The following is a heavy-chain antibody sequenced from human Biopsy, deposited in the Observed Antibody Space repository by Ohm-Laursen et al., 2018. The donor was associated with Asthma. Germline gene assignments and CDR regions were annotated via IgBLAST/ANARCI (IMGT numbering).Heavy chain of an antibody. D-gene: IGHD3-10*01. CDR2: ISVYNGNT. V-gene: IGHV1-18*01. CDR3: ARAVDYSHYYGIDV. Sequence: ASVKVSCKPSGYTFNSAAPPPPPHPPAPALERMGWISVYNGNTKVAQKLQDRVTMITDTSTSTAYMELRSLRSDDTAVYFCARAVDYSHYYGIDVWGQGTTVTVS. CDR1: GYTFNSAA. J-gene: IGHJ6*02.